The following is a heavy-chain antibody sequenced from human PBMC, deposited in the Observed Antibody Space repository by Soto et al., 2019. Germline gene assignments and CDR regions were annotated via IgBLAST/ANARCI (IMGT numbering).Heavy chain of an antibody. D-gene: IGHD3-10*01. CDR2: ISGRGGST. CDR1: GFIFSSYA. V-gene: IGHV3-23*01. J-gene: IGHJ4*02. CDR3: VRVAGSGGFYDY. Sequence: EVQLLESGGGMVQPGGSLRLSCAASGFIFSSYAMTWVRLAPGKGLEWVSGISGRGGSTFYADSVKGRFTLSRDNSKNMVYLQANSLKAVDTAVYYCVRVAGSGGFYDYWGQGTLVTFSS.